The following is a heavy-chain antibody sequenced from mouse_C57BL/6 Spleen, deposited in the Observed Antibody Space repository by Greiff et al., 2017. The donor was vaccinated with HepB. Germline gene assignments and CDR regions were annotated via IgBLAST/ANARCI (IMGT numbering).Heavy chain of an antibody. V-gene: IGHV1-72*01. CDR3: ASPYYYGSSYGYFDV. Sequence: QVQLQQSGAELVKPGASVKLSCKASGYTFTSYWMHWVNQRPGRGLEWIGRFDPNSGGTKYNEKFKSKATQTVDKPSSTAYMQLSGLTSEESAVYYCASPYYYGSSYGYFDVWGTGTTVTVSS. CDR1: GYTFTSYW. J-gene: IGHJ1*03. CDR2: FDPNSGGT. D-gene: IGHD1-1*01.